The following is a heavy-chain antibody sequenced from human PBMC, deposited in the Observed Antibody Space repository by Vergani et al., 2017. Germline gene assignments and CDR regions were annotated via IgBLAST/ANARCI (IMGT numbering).Heavy chain of an antibody. CDR1: GFTFSSYD. Sequence: EVQLVESGGGLVQPGGSLRLSCAASGFTFSSYDMHWVRQATGKGLEWVSAIGTAGDTYYPGSVKGRFTISRENAKNSLYLQMNSLRAGDTAIYYCARVHSRGSISSGDALDVWGQGTMVTVSS. D-gene: IGHD6-6*01. CDR3: ARVHSRGSISSGDALDV. V-gene: IGHV3-13*01. J-gene: IGHJ3*01. CDR2: IGTAGDT.